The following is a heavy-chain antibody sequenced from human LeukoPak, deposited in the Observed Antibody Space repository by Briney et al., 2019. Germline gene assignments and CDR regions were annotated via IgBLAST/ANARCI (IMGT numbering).Heavy chain of an antibody. CDR1: GGSFSGYY. CDR2: INHSGST. V-gene: IGHV4-34*01. CDR3: ASLPTPPYGVRPYYFDY. Sequence: SETLSLTCAVYGGSFSGYYWSWIRQPPGKVLEWIGEINHSGSTNYNPSLKSRVTISVDTSKNQFSLKLSSVTAADTAVYYCASLPTPPYGVRPYYFDYWGQGTLVTVSS. D-gene: IGHD3-3*01. J-gene: IGHJ4*02.